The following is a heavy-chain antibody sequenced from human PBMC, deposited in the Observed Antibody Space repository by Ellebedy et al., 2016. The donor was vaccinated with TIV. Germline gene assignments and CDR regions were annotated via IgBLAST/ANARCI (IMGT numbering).Heavy chain of an antibody. CDR2: IYYSGST. CDR3: ARAGWVRGALPDY. V-gene: IGHV4-39*07. Sequence: SETLSPTXTVPGGSISSSSYYWAWIRQPPGKGLEWIGSIYYSGSTYYNPSLKSRVTISVDTSKNQFSLKLSSVTAADTAVYYCARAGWVRGALPDYWGQGTLVTVSS. CDR1: GGSISSSSYY. D-gene: IGHD3-10*01. J-gene: IGHJ4*02.